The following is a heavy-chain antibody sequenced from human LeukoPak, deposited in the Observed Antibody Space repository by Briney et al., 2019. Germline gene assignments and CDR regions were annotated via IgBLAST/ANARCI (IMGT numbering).Heavy chain of an antibody. CDR3: ARDQTSVAGTGYNWFDP. V-gene: IGHV3-74*01. J-gene: IGHJ5*02. CDR2: IKTDGSIT. CDR1: GFSFSVFW. D-gene: IGHD6-19*01. Sequence: PGGSLRLSCAASGFSFSVFWMHWVRQAPGKGPVWVSRIKTDGSITDYADSVKGRFTISRDNAKNSLYPQMNSLRAEDTAVYYCARDQTSVAGTGYNWFDPWGQGTLVTVSS.